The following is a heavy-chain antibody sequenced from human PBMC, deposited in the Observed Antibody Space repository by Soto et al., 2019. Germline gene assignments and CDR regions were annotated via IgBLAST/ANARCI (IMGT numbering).Heavy chain of an antibody. J-gene: IGHJ1*01. V-gene: IGHV4-4*07. CDR3: ARETGENWTYEAH. CDR1: GAYISDFS. D-gene: IGHD1-7*01. CDR2: ITSNGNT. Sequence: QVQQQESGPGLVKPSDTLSLTCRVSGAYISDFSWSWIRQPAGKGLEWIGRITSNGNTQKHPSFKSRVTMPIETSRNDSPLTLQSATAADTALYYGARETGENWTYEAHWGPGALVTVSS.